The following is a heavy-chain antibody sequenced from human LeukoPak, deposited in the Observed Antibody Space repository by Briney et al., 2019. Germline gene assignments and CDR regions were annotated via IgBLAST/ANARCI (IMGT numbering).Heavy chain of an antibody. V-gene: IGHV3-48*03. CDR2: ISSSGSTI. CDR1: GFTLSSYE. Sequence: GGSLRLSCAASGFTLSSYEMNWVRQAPGKGLEWVSYISSSGSTIYYADAVKGRFTTSRDNAKNSLYLQMNSLRAEDTAVYYCARAAAVGAEYYFDYWGQGTLVTVSS. CDR3: ARAAAVGAEYYFDY. D-gene: IGHD1-26*01. J-gene: IGHJ4*02.